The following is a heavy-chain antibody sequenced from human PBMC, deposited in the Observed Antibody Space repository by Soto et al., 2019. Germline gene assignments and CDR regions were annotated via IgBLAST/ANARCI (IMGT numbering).Heavy chain of an antibody. Sequence: SAKVSLQASRYTFSNYGINWVRQAPGQGLEWMGWISAYNGNINYAQKLQGRVTVTTDTSTSTTYMELRSLRSDDTAVYYCARDEDSGWNYFDYWGQGTLVTVSS. CDR3: ARDEDSGWNYFDY. V-gene: IGHV1-18*01. J-gene: IGHJ4*02. D-gene: IGHD6-19*01. CDR1: RYTFSNYG. CDR2: ISAYNGNI.